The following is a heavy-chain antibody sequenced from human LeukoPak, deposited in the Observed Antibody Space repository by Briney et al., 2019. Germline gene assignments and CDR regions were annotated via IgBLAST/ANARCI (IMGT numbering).Heavy chain of an antibody. CDR2: ISSSGSTI. CDR1: GFTFSSYE. V-gene: IGHV3-48*03. CDR3: ARDPGGPIWFGGYDY. D-gene: IGHD3-10*01. J-gene: IGHJ4*02. Sequence: GGSLRLSCAASGFTFSSYEMNWVRQAPGKGLEGVSYISSSGSTIYYADSVKGRFTISRDNAKNSLYLQMNSLRAEDTAVYYCARDPGGPIWFGGYDYWGQGTLVTVSS.